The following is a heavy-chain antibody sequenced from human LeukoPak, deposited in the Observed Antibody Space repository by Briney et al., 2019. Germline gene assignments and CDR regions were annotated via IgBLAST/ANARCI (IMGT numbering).Heavy chain of an antibody. J-gene: IGHJ3*02. CDR2: ISSSSSYT. CDR1: GFTFSDYY. Sequence: GGSLRLSCAASGFTFSDYYMSWIRQAPGKGLEWVSYISSSSSYTNYADSVKGRFTISRDNAKNSLYLQMISLRAEDTAVYYCASGDLAHDAFDIWGQGTMVTVSS. CDR3: ASGDLAHDAFDI. V-gene: IGHV3-11*03.